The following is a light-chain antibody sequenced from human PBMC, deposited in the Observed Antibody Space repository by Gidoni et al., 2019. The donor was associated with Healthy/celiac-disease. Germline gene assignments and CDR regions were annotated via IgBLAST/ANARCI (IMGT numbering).Light chain of an antibody. J-gene: IGKJ1*01. CDR3: QQSYSTPWT. Sequence: DIQMIQSPSSLSASVGDRVTITCRTSQGISSYLNWYQQKPGKAPKLLIYAASSWQSGVPSRFSGSGSGTDFTLTISSLQPEDFATYYCQQSYSTPWTFGQGTKVEIK. V-gene: IGKV1-39*01. CDR1: QGISSY. CDR2: AAS.